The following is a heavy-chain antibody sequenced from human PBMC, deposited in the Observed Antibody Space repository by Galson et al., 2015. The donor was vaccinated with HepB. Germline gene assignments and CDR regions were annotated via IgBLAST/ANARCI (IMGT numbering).Heavy chain of an antibody. CDR2: ISAGNGNT. V-gene: IGHV1-3*01. CDR3: ARSEVYGDYVLPFDY. CDR1: GYTFTSYA. Sequence: SVKVSCKASGYTFTSYAMHWVRQAPGQRLEWMGWISAGNGNTKYSQKFQGRVTITRDTSASTAYMELSSLRSEDTAVYYCARSEVYGDYVLPFDYWGQGTLVTVSS. D-gene: IGHD4-17*01. J-gene: IGHJ4*02.